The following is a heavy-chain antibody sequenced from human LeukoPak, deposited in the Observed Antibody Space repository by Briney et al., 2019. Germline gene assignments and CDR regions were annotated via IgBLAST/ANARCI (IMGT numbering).Heavy chain of an antibody. CDR2: IWYDDREK. CDR3: AKDDSIVVVPAAPFDY. J-gene: IGHJ4*02. CDR1: GFTFSNYD. Sequence: PGGSLRLSCTASGFTFSNYDMHWVRQAPGEGLEWVAFIWYDDREKKYADSVKGRFTISRDNSKDTVYLQMNSLRAEDTAVYYCAKDDSIVVVPAAPFDYWGQGTLVTVSS. D-gene: IGHD2-2*01. V-gene: IGHV3-30*02.